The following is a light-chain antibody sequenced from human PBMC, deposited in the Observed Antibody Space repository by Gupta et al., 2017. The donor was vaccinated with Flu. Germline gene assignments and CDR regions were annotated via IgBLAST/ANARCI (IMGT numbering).Light chain of an antibody. CDR2: DAS. V-gene: IGKV3-11*01. CDR3: QQRGTWPPYT. J-gene: IGKJ2*01. Sequence: EIVLTQSPATLSLSPGERATFSCRASQSVSSYLAWYQQKPGQTPRLLIYDASNRDTGIPARFSGSGYGTDFTLTISSREPEDFAVYYCQQRGTWPPYTFGQGTKLEIK. CDR1: QSVSSY.